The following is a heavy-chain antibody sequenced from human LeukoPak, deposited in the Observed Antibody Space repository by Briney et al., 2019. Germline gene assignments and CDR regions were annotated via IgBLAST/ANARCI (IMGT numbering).Heavy chain of an antibody. Sequence: PSETLSLTCTVSGGSISSSSYYWGWIRQPPGKGLEWIGSIYYSGSTYYNPSLKSRVTISVDTSKNQFSLKLSSGTAADTAVYYCARGPYCRGDCWAGAFDIWGQGTMVTVSS. CDR2: IYYSGST. J-gene: IGHJ3*02. V-gene: IGHV4-39*01. D-gene: IGHD2-21*02. CDR1: GGSISSSSYY. CDR3: ARGPYCRGDCWAGAFDI.